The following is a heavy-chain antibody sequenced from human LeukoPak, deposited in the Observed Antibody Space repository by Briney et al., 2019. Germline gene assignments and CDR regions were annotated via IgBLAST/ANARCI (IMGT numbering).Heavy chain of an antibody. V-gene: IGHV3-11*01. D-gene: IGHD5-18*01. CDR1: GFTFGDFY. CDR3: AKRHTYGMI. Sequence: GGSLRLSCAASGFTFGDFYMTWLRQTPGKGPEWLSYISMNGTDMDYADSVRGRFTISRDNAKDTLYLQMNSLGAEDTAIYHCAKRHTYGMIWGQGTQVTVSS. J-gene: IGHJ4*02. CDR2: ISMNGTDM.